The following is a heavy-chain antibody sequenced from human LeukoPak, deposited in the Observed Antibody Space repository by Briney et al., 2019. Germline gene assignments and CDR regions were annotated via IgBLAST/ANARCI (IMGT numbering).Heavy chain of an antibody. CDR1: GFTFNNYG. D-gene: IGHD5-24*01. J-gene: IGHJ4*02. CDR3: ARDPVLRDGYNQLDY. V-gene: IGHV3-30*03. Sequence: GGSLRLSCAASGFTFNNYGMHWVRQAPGKGLEWVAVISYDGSNKYYADSVKGRFTISRDNSKNTLYLQMNSLRAEDTAVYYCARDPVLRDGYNQLDYWGQGTLVTVSS. CDR2: ISYDGSNK.